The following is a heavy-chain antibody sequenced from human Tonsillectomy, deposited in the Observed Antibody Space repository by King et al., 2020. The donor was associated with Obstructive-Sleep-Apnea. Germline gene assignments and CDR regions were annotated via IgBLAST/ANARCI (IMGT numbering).Heavy chain of an antibody. V-gene: IGHV3-30*18. J-gene: IGHJ4*02. CDR2: ISYDGSNK. CDR1: GFTFSSYG. D-gene: IGHD3-10*01. Sequence: VQLVESGGGVVQPGRSLRLSCAASGFTFSSYGMHWVRQAPGKGLEWVAVISYDGSNKYYADSVKGRFTISRDNSKNTLYLQMNSLRAEDTAVYYCAKGDYYGSGSYYKIDYFDYWGQGTLVTVSS. CDR3: AKGDYYGSGSYYKIDYFDY.